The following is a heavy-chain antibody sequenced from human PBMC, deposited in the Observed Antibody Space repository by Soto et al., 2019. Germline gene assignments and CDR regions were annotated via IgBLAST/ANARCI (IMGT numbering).Heavy chain of an antibody. J-gene: IGHJ6*02. CDR1: GGTFSSYA. D-gene: IGHD5-12*01. Sequence: QVQLVQSGAEVKKPGSSVKVSCKASGGTFSSYAISWVRQAPGQGLEWMGGIIPIFGTANYAQKFQGRVTITADESTSKAYMELSRLRSEDTAVYYCARDRGYGGYDSCLSGGMDVWGQGTTVTVSS. CDR2: IIPIFGTA. CDR3: ARDRGYGGYDSCLSGGMDV. V-gene: IGHV1-69*12.